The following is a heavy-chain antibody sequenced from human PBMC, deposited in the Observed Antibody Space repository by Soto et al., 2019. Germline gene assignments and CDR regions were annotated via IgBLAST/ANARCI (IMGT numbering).Heavy chain of an antibody. CDR3: ARTSWFGELSDY. CDR2: INAGNVNT. J-gene: IGHJ4*02. V-gene: IGHV1-3*01. D-gene: IGHD3-10*01. Sequence: QVQLVQSGAEVKKPGASVKVSCKASGYTFTSYAMHWVRQAPGQRLEWMGWINAGNVNTKYSQKFQGRVTITRDTSASTAYMELSSLRSEDTAVYYCARTSWFGELSDYWGQLTLVTVSS. CDR1: GYTFTSYA.